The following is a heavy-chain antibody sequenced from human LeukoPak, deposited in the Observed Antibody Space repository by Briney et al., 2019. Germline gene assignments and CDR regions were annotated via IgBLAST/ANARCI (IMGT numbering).Heavy chain of an antibody. J-gene: IGHJ4*02. CDR3: AREENCSGGSCYYY. CDR2: INPNSGGT. CDR1: GYTFTAYY. Sequence: ASVKVSCKASGYTFTAYYMHWLRQAPGQGLEWMGRINPNSGGTNYAQKFQGRVTMTRDTSISTAYMELSRLTSDDTAVYYCAREENCSGGSCYYYWGQGTLVTVSS. D-gene: IGHD2-15*01. V-gene: IGHV1-2*06.